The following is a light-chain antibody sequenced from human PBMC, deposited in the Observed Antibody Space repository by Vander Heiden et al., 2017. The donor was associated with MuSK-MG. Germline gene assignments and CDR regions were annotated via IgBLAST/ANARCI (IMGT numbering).Light chain of an antibody. CDR3: MQALQTSWT. Sequence: DIVMTQSPLSLPVTPGEPASISCRSSQSLLHSNGYNYLDWYLQRPGQSPQLLIYLGSNRASGVPDRFSGSGSGTDFKLKIRRVEAEDIGVYYCMQALQTSWTFGQGTKVEIK. CDR1: QSLLHSNGYNY. CDR2: LGS. V-gene: IGKV2-28*01. J-gene: IGKJ1*01.